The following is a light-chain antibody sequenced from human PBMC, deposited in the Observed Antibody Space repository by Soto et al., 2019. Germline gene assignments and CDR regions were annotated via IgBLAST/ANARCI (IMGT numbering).Light chain of an antibody. CDR2: GAS. J-gene: IGKJ1*01. V-gene: IGKV3-15*01. Sequence: EIGMSQSPGTLSLSPGERGTLPCRASEIVIGSYLAWFQQKPGQAPRLLISGASSRAAGIPARFTGSGSGTEFTLTIISLQSEDFAVYYSPQYNDWPRTSGQ. CDR1: EIVIGSY. CDR3: PQYNDWPRT.